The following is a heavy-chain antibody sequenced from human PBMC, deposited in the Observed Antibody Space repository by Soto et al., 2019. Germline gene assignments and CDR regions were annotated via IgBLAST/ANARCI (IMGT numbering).Heavy chain of an antibody. J-gene: IGHJ5*02. CDR2: VYSSGGT. CDR1: GGSMSSYY. D-gene: IGHD3-3*01. CDR3: ARGQRFSDWFDP. Sequence: ETLSLTCTVSGGSMSSYYWTWIRQPAGKGLEWIGRVYSSGGTHYSPSLKSRVIISLDTSKNQFSLRLLSVTDADTAVYFCARGQRFSDWFDPWGQGTLVTVSS. V-gene: IGHV4-4*07.